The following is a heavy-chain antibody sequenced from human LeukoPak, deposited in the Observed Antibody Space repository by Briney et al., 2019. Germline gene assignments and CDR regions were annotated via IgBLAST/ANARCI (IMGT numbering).Heavy chain of an antibody. CDR2: INHSGST. CDR1: GGSISGPY. V-gene: IGHV4-34*01. J-gene: IGHJ4*02. D-gene: IGHD6-13*01. Sequence: PSETLSLTRTVSGGSISGPYWSWIRQPPVKGLEWIGEINHSGSTSYNPSLKSRVTISLDTSKNQFSLKLSSVNAADTAVYYCASDSYNSIFYYWGQGTLVTVSS. CDR3: ASDSYNSIFYY.